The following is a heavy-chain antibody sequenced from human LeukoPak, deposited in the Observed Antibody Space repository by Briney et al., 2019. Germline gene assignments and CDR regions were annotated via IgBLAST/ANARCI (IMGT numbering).Heavy chain of an antibody. CDR1: GGSFSGYY. Sequence: PSETLSLTCAVYGGSFSGYYWSWIRQPPGKGLEWIGEINHSGSTNYNPSLKSRVTIPVDTSKNQFSLKLSSVTAADTAVYYCARVRGVRGVLMVYATSGMDVWGKGTTVTVSS. CDR2: INHSGST. J-gene: IGHJ6*04. CDR3: ARVRGVRGVLMVYATSGMDV. V-gene: IGHV4-34*01. D-gene: IGHD2-8*01.